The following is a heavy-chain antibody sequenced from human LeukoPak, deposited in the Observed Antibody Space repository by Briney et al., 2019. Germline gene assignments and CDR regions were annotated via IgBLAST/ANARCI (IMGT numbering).Heavy chain of an antibody. CDR1: GYTFTSYA. D-gene: IGHD3-16*02. V-gene: IGHV7-4-1*02. CDR3: ARDRVGVIYYYYYGMDV. J-gene: IGHJ6*02. CDR2: INTNTGNP. Sequence: ASVKVSCKASGYTFTSYAMNWVRQAPGQGLEWMGWINTNTGNPTYAPGFTGRFVFSLDTSVSTAYLQISSLKAEDTAVYYCARDRVGVIYYYYYGMDVWGQGTTVTVSS.